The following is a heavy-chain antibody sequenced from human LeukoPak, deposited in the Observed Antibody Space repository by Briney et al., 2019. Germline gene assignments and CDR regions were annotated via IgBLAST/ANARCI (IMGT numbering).Heavy chain of an antibody. CDR2: INHSGST. CDR1: GGSISSGGYS. J-gene: IGHJ5*02. CDR3: ARGRPRGYNWFDP. V-gene: IGHV4-30-2*01. Sequence: PSQTLSLTCAVSGGSISSGGYSWSWIRQPPGKGLEWIGEINHSGSTNYNPSLKSRVTISVDTSKNQFSLKLSSVTAADTAVYYCARGRPRGYNWFDPWGQGTLVTVSS.